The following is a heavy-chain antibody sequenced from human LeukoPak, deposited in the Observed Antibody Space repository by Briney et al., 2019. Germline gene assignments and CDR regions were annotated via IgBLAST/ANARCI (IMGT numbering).Heavy chain of an antibody. CDR3: AELGITMIGGV. J-gene: IGHJ6*04. CDR1: RFTFSSYD. D-gene: IGHD3-10*02. V-gene: IGHV3-23*01. Sequence: GGSLRLSCAASRFTFSSYDMTWVRQAPGKGLEWVSAISGSGGSTYYADSVKGRFSISRDNAKNSVYLQMNSLRAEDTAVYYCAELGITMIGGVWGKGTTVTISS. CDR2: ISGSGGST.